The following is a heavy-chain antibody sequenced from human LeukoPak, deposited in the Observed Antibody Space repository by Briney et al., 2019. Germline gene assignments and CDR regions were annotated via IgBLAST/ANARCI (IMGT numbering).Heavy chain of an antibody. D-gene: IGHD4-17*01. Sequence: VASVKVSCKASGYTFTSYGISWVRQAPGQGLEWVGRISGYNGNTDYAQKVEDRVTVTADTSTAYLELRSLTSDDTAVYYCARDHGDFVGVRLGFDSWGQGTLVTVSS. CDR2: ISGYNGNT. V-gene: IGHV1-18*01. CDR1: GYTFTSYG. J-gene: IGHJ4*02. CDR3: ARDHGDFVGVRLGFDS.